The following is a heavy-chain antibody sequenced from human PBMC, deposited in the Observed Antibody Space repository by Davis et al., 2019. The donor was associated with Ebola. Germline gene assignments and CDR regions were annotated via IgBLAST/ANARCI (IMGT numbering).Heavy chain of an antibody. D-gene: IGHD3-3*01. CDR2: IYYSGST. CDR3: ARGQGVDWFDP. V-gene: IGHV4-39*07. CDR1: GGSISSSSYY. Sequence: PSETLSLTCTVSGGSISSSSYYWGWIRQPPGKGLEWIGSIYYSGSTYYNPSLKSRVTISVDTSKNQFSLKLSSVTAADTAVYYCARGQGVDWFDPWGQGTLVTVSS. J-gene: IGHJ5*02.